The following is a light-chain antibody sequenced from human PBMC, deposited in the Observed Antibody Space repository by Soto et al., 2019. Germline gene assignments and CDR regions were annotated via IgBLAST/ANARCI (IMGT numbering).Light chain of an antibody. J-gene: IGKJ2*01. V-gene: IGKV1-5*01. Sequence: DIQMTQSPSTLSASVGDRVTITCRASPSISSWLAWYQQKPGKAPKLLIYDASSLESGVPSRFSGRGSGTEFTLTISSLQPDDFATYYCQQYNSYLYTFGQGTKLEIK. CDR1: PSISSW. CDR3: QQYNSYLYT. CDR2: DAS.